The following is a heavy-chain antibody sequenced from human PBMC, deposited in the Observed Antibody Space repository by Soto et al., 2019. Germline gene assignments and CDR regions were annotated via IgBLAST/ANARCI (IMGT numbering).Heavy chain of an antibody. CDR1: GFAFTHVW. Sequence: EVQLLESGGDLAEPGGSLRLSCAASGFAFTHVWMTWVRQAPGRGLEWVGRIKRKIDGETTNYAAPVKGRFTISRDDSKNTLYLQMNSLKTDDSAVYYCAADRYCSRNTCPGAFDIWGQGTTV. CDR2: IKRKIDGETT. V-gene: IGHV3-15*01. J-gene: IGHJ3*02. D-gene: IGHD2-2*01. CDR3: AADRYCSRNTCPGAFDI.